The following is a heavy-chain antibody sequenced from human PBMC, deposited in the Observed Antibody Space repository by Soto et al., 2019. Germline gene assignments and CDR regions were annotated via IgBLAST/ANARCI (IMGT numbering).Heavy chain of an antibody. J-gene: IGHJ4*02. Sequence: EVQLVESGGGLVQPGGSLRLSCAASGFTVSSNYMSWVRQAPGKGLEWVSVIYSGGSTYYADSVKGRITISRDNSKNTLYLQMNSLRAEDTAVYYCARDDSSSLYYFDYWGQGTLVTVSS. CDR3: ARDDSSSLYYFDY. D-gene: IGHD6-13*01. V-gene: IGHV3-66*01. CDR1: GFTVSSNY. CDR2: IYSGGST.